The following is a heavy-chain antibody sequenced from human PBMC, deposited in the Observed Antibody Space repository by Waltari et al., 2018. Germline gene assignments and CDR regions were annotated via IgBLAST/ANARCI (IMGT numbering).Heavy chain of an antibody. CDR2: IYWNDDK. CDR3: AHSIGTYANYGEHFDY. Sequence: QITLKESGPTLVKPTQTLTLTCTFSGFSLSTSGVGVGWIRQPPGKALEWLALIYWNDDKRYSPSLKSRLTITKDTSKNQVVLTMTNMDPVDTATYYCAHSIGTYANYGEHFDYWGQGTLVTVSS. J-gene: IGHJ4*02. CDR1: GFSLSTSGVG. D-gene: IGHD4-17*01. V-gene: IGHV2-5*01.